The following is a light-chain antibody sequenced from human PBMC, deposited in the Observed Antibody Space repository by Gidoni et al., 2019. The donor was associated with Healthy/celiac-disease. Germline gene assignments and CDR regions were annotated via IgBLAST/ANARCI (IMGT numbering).Light chain of an antibody. CDR3: QQYYSTPQT. CDR2: WAS. CDR1: QSVLSSSNNKNY. V-gene: IGKV4-1*01. J-gene: IGKJ1*01. Sequence: DIVMTPSPDSLAVSLGERATINCKSSQSVLSSSNNKNYLAWYQQKPGQPPKLLIYWASTRESGVPDRFSGSGSGTDFTLTISSLQAEDVAVYYCQQYYSTPQTFGQGTKVEIK.